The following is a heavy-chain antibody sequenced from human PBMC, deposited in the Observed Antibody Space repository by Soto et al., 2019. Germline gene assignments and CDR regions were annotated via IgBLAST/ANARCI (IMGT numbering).Heavy chain of an antibody. CDR3: ARAPLNDHVWSGYYTYFDY. Sequence: ASVKVSCKASGYTFSTYGITWVRQAPGQGLEWMGWINPNSGNTNYAQNVQGRVTMTTDTSTTTAYMELRSLRPVDTAVYYCARAPLNDHVWSGYYTYFDYWGQGTLVTVSS. J-gene: IGHJ4*02. V-gene: IGHV1-18*01. D-gene: IGHD3-3*01. CDR1: GYTFSTYG. CDR2: INPNSGNT.